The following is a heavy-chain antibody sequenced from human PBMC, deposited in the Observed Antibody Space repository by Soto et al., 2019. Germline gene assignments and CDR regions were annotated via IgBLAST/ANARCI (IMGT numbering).Heavy chain of an antibody. CDR2: IDPSGGVT. CDR1: GYTFTKFH. Sequence: GASVKVSCKASGYTFTKFHIHWVRQAPGQGLEWMGMIDPSGGVTRDAQRFQGRITMTSDTSTSSVYMELRGLTSEDTAVYYCARDVIGYDNYENIGYYFDRWGPGTLVIVSS. CDR3: ARDVIGYDNYENIGYYFDR. V-gene: IGHV1-46*01. J-gene: IGHJ4*02. D-gene: IGHD3-22*01.